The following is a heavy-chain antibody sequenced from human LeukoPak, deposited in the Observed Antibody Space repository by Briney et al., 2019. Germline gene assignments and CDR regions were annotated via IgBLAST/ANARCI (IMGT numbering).Heavy chain of an antibody. J-gene: IGHJ4*02. V-gene: IGHV3-23*01. CDR2: ISGSGGST. CDR1: GFTFSSYA. CDR3: AKDTLVATISSGYYFDY. D-gene: IGHD5-12*01. Sequence: PGGSLRLSCAASGFTFSSYAMSWVRQAPGKGLEWVSAISGSGGSTYYADSVKGRFTISRDNSKNTLYLQMNSLRAEDTAVYYCAKDTLVATISSGYYFDYRGQGTLVTVSS.